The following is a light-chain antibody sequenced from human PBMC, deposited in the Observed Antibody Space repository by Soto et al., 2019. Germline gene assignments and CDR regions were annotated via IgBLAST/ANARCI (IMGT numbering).Light chain of an antibody. J-gene: IGKJ4*01. CDR2: DAS. Sequence: EIVLTQSPATLSLSPGERATLSYRASQSVSSYLAWYQKKPGQAPRLLIYDASNRATGIPARFSGSGSGTDFTLTISSLDPEDFAVYYCQQRSDWPATFGEGTSVEIK. CDR3: QQRSDWPAT. V-gene: IGKV3-11*01. CDR1: QSVSSY.